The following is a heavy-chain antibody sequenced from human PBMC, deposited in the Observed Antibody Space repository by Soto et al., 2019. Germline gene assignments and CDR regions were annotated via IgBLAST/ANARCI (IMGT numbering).Heavy chain of an antibody. D-gene: IGHD3-3*02. Sequence: SETLSLTCTVSGGSISSGDYYWSWIRQPPGKGLEWIGYIYYSGSTYYNPSLKSRVTISVDTSKNQFSLKLSSVTAADTAVYYCARSITQNPYYYYGMDVWGQGTTVTVSS. CDR3: ARSITQNPYYYYGMDV. CDR2: IYYSGST. V-gene: IGHV4-30-4*01. CDR1: GGSISSGDYY. J-gene: IGHJ6*02.